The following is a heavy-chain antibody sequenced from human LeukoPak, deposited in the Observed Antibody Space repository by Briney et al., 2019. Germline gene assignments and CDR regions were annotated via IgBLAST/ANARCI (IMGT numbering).Heavy chain of an antibody. Sequence: GGSLRLSCVASGFTFSSYAMTWVRQAPGKGLEWVSTMNGRGATTYYADSLKGRFTISRDNSKNTLYLRMNSLRAEDTAVYYSAKAHDNCGGDCSPLDYNDYWGQGTLVTVSS. V-gene: IGHV3-23*01. CDR2: MNGRGATT. CDR3: AKAHDNCGGDCSPLDYNDY. CDR1: GFTFSSYA. D-gene: IGHD2-21*02. J-gene: IGHJ4*02.